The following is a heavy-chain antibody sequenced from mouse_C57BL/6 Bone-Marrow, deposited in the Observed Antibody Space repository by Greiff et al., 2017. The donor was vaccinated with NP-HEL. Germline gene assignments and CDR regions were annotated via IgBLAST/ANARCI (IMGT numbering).Heavy chain of an antibody. CDR2: INPSSGYT. Sequence: VQVVESGAELARPGASVKMSCKASGYTFTSYTMHWVKQRPGQGLEWIGYINPSSGYTKYNQKFKDKATLTADKSSSTAYMQLSSLTSEDSAVYYCARAYYSYWYFDVWGTGTTVTVSS. CDR1: GYTFTSYT. CDR3: ARAYYSYWYFDV. D-gene: IGHD2-12*01. J-gene: IGHJ1*03. V-gene: IGHV1-4*01.